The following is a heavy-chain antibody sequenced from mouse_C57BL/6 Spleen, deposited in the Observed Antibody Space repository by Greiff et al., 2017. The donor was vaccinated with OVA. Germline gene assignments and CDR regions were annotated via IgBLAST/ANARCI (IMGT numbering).Heavy chain of an antibody. CDR2: ISSGSSTI. CDR3: ARSNWDSYYYARDY. J-gene: IGHJ4*01. D-gene: IGHD4-1*01. V-gene: IGHV5-17*01. Sequence: EVQLVESGGGLVKPGGSLKLSCAASGFTFSDYGMHWVRQAPEKGLEWVAYISSGSSTIYYADTVKGRFTISRDNAKNTLFLQMTSLRSEDTAMYYCARSNWDSYYYARDYWGQGTSVTVSS. CDR1: GFTFSDYG.